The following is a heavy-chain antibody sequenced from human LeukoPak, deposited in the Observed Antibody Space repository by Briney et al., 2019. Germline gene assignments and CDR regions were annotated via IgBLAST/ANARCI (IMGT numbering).Heavy chain of an antibody. CDR3: ARHGSVRSPLGP. CDR1: GGSTSSYY. Sequence: PSQTPAPTCPVSGGSTSSYYWSWIRHPPPKGRGWIGYIYATGSTNYNPSLKSRVTISVDTSKNQFSLNLRSVTAADTAVYYCARHGSVRSPLGPWGQGTLVTVSS. CDR2: IYATGST. V-gene: IGHV4-4*09. J-gene: IGHJ5*02. D-gene: IGHD3-10*01.